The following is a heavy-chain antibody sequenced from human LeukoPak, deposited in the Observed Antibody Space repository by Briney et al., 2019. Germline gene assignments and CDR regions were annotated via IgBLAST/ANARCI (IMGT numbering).Heavy chain of an antibody. D-gene: IGHD1-26*01. CDR1: GFIFSSYS. CDR2: ISTSGSYI. Sequence: GGSLRLSCAASGFIFSSYSMNWVRQAPGKGLEWVSSISTSGSYIYYADSVKGRFTISRDNAKNSLFLQLNSPRAEDTAVYYCARGPSGGWELLTFFDYWGQGTLVTVSS. V-gene: IGHV3-21*01. J-gene: IGHJ4*02. CDR3: ARGPSGGWELLTFFDY.